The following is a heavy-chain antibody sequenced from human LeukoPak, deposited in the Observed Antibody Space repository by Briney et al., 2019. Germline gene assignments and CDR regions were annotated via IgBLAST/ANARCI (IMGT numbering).Heavy chain of an antibody. CDR3: ARDISYGYIVDY. J-gene: IGHJ4*02. Sequence: GGSLRLSCAASGFTFSSYSMNWVRQAPGKGLEWVSAISSYGSSVYYADSLKGRFTISRDNAKNSLYLHMNSLRAEDTAVYYCARDISYGYIVDYWGQGTLVTVSP. CDR1: GFTFSSYS. D-gene: IGHD5-18*01. V-gene: IGHV3-21*01. CDR2: ISSYGSSV.